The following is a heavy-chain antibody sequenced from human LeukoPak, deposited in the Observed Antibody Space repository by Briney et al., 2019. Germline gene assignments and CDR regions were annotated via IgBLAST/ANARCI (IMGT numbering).Heavy chain of an antibody. Sequence: ASVKVSCKASGGTFSSYAISWVRQAPGQGLEWMGWINPNSGGTNYAQKFQGRVTMTRDTSISTAYMELSRLRSDDTAVYYCARDYYDFWSGYDYWGQGTLVTVSS. CDR1: GGTFSSYA. CDR3: ARDYYDFWSGYDY. CDR2: INPNSGGT. D-gene: IGHD3-3*01. J-gene: IGHJ4*02. V-gene: IGHV1-2*02.